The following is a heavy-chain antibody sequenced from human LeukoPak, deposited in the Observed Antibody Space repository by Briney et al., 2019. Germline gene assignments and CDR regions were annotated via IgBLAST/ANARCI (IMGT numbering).Heavy chain of an antibody. V-gene: IGHV3-30*04. J-gene: IGHJ4*02. D-gene: IGHD6-19*01. Sequence: GGSLRLSCAASAFTFSSYAMHWVRQAPGKGLEWVAVMSFDGSHKYYADSVKGRFTISRDNSKNTLYLQMNSLRAEDTAVYYCARDQSGWYLDYWGQGTLVTVSS. CDR1: AFTFSSYA. CDR2: MSFDGSHK. CDR3: ARDQSGWYLDY.